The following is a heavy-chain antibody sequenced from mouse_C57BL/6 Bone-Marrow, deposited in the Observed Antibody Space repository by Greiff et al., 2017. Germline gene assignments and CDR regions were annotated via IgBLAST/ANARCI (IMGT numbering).Heavy chain of an antibody. Sequence: EVQLQQSGAELVRPGASVKLSCTASGFNIKDDYMHWVKQRPEQGLEWIGWIDPENGDTEYAPKFQGKATITADTSSNPAYLQLSSLTSADTAVYFCTFTTVVAPFAYGGQGTLVTVSA. V-gene: IGHV14-4*01. J-gene: IGHJ3*01. CDR3: TFTTVVAPFAY. D-gene: IGHD1-1*01. CDR1: GFNIKDDY. CDR2: IDPENGDT.